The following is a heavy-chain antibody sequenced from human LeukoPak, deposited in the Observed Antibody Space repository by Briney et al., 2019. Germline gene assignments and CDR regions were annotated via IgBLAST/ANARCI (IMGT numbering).Heavy chain of an antibody. V-gene: IGHV4-39*01. CDR2: SYYSGST. Sequence: SETLSLTCTVSGGSISSSSYYWGWIRQTPGKGLEWIGSSYYSGSTYYNPSLKSRVTISVDTSKNQFSLKLSSVTAADTAVYYCARHQKQWLRFLAAAGVFDYWGQGTLVTVSS. CDR3: ARHQKQWLRFLAAAGVFDY. J-gene: IGHJ4*02. D-gene: IGHD5-12*01. CDR1: GGSISSSSYY.